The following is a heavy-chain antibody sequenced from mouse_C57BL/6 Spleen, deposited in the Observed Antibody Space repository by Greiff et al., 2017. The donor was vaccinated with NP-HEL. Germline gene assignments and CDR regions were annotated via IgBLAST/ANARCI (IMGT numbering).Heavy chain of an antibody. CDR3: ARKTTVVSYFDY. V-gene: IGHV5-17*01. J-gene: IGHJ2*01. Sequence: EVKLMESGGGLVKPGGSLKLSCAASGFTFSDYGMHWVRQAPEKGLEWVAYISSGSSTIYYADTVKGRFTISRDNAKNTLFLQMTSLRSEDTAMYYCARKTTVVSYFDYWGQGTTLTVSS. CDR1: GFTFSDYG. D-gene: IGHD1-1*01. CDR2: ISSGSSTI.